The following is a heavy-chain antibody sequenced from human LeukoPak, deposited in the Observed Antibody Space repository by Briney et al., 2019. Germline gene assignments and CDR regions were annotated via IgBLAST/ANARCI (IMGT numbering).Heavy chain of an antibody. V-gene: IGHV3-74*01. Sequence: GGSLRLSCAASGFTFSSNWMHWVRQAPGKGLVWVSRISNDGSSTSYADSVKGRFTISRDNAKNTVYLQMNSLRAEDSAVYYCARDEVAATRGAFDIWGQGTMVTVSS. J-gene: IGHJ3*02. CDR3: ARDEVAATRGAFDI. CDR2: ISNDGSST. D-gene: IGHD2-15*01. CDR1: GFTFSSNW.